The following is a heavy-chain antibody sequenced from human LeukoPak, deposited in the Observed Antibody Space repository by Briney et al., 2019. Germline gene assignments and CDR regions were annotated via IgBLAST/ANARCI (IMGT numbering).Heavy chain of an antibody. CDR2: INPSGGST. CDR3: ARASARLTPFDY. V-gene: IGHV1-46*01. J-gene: IGHJ4*02. Sequence: ASVKVSCKASGYTFTSYYMHWVRQAPGQGLEWMGIINPSGGSTSYAQKFQGRVTMTRDTSTSTVYMELSSLRSENTAVYYCARASARLTPFDYWGQGTLVTVSS. CDR1: GYTFTSYY.